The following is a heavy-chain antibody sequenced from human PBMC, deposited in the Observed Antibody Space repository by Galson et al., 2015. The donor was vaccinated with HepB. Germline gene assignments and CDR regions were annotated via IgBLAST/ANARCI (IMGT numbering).Heavy chain of an antibody. CDR1: GGTFSSYA. CDR2: IIPVLGIA. V-gene: IGHV1-69*04. CDR3: ARGKHIAAAIFDC. D-gene: IGHD6-13*01. J-gene: IGHJ4*02. Sequence: SVKVSCKASGGTFSSYAISWVRQAPGQGLEWMGRIIPVLGIANYAQKFQGRVTITADKSTSTAYMELSSLRSEDTAVYYCARGKHIAAAIFDCWGQGTLVTVSS.